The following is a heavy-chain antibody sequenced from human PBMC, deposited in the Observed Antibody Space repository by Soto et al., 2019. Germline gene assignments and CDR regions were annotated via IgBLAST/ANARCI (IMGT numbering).Heavy chain of an antibody. CDR2: IIPIFGTA. CDR3: ARDYYDILTGYHKGWFDP. J-gene: IGHJ5*02. CDR1: GGTFSSYA. D-gene: IGHD3-9*01. V-gene: IGHV1-69*13. Sequence: SVKVSCKASGGTFSSYAISWVRQAPGQGLEWMGGIIPIFGTANYAQKFQGRVTITADESTSTAYMELSSLRSEDTAVYYCARDYYDILTGYHKGWFDPWGQGTLVTVSS.